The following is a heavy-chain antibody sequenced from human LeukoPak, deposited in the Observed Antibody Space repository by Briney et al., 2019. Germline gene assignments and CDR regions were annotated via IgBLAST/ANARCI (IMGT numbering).Heavy chain of an antibody. CDR3: ARESLDGYFDY. D-gene: IGHD5-24*01. J-gene: IGHJ4*02. CDR2: IYYRGST. CDR1: GGSISSSSYY. V-gene: IGHV4-39*07. Sequence: SETLSLTCTVYGGSISSSSYYWGWIRQPPGKGLEWIGSIYYRGSTYYNPSLKSRVAISVDTSKNQFSLKLSSVTAADTAVYYCARESLDGYFDYWGQGTLVTVSS.